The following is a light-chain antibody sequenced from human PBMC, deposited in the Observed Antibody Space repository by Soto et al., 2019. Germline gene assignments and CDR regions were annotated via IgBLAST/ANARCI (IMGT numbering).Light chain of an antibody. V-gene: IGKV1-5*03. J-gene: IGKJ1*01. CDR3: QQYNSYWT. CDR1: QSISSW. CDR2: KAS. Sequence: DIQMTQSPSTLSASVGDRVTITCRASQSISSWLAWYQQKPGKAPKLLSYKASSLESGVPSRFSGSGSGTECTLTISSLQPDDFATYYCQQYNSYWTFGTGTTVEIK.